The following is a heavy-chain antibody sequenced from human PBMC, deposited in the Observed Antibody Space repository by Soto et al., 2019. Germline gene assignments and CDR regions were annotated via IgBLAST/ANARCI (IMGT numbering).Heavy chain of an antibody. J-gene: IGHJ5*02. CDR2: IYYGGST. CDR3: ARGSLGTGPFDP. D-gene: IGHD2-8*02. V-gene: IGHV4-31*02. Sequence: QVQLQESGPGLVKPSQTLSLTCSVSGDSINSGDYYWSWIRQHPVMGLQWIGYIYYGGSTHYNPSLKSRLTMSLHTSANQFSLPLNSVTAADTAVYYCARGSLGTGPFDPWGQGTLVTVSS. CDR1: GDSINSGDYY.